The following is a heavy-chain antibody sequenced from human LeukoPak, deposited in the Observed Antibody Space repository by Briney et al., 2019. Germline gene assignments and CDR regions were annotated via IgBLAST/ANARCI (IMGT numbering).Heavy chain of an antibody. CDR2: VHYTGKT. D-gene: IGHD3-16*01. Sequence: SEPLSLTCTVSGDSISSSYWSWIRQPPGKRLEWVGYVHYTGKTNYNPSLNNRATISVDMSKNQFSLTLTSVTVADTAMYYCARGYYDGSDSSNPFDSWGQGTLVTVSS. J-gene: IGHJ4*02. CDR3: ARGYYDGSDSSNPFDS. CDR1: GDSISSSY. V-gene: IGHV4-59*01.